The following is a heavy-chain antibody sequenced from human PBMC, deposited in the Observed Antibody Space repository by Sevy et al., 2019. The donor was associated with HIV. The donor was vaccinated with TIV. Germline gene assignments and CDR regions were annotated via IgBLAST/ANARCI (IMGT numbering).Heavy chain of an antibody. CDR1: GYSISSGYY. Sequence: SETLSLTCTVSGYSISSGYYWGWIRQTPGKGLEWLGTISHRGKTHYNPSLKSRVTISVDTSKNQFSLRLNSVTAADTAVFYCARGSQPINYDENGYYDYWGLGTLVTVSS. CDR2: ISHRGKT. V-gene: IGHV4-38-2*02. J-gene: IGHJ4*02. D-gene: IGHD2-2*03. CDR3: ARGSQPINYDENGYYDY.